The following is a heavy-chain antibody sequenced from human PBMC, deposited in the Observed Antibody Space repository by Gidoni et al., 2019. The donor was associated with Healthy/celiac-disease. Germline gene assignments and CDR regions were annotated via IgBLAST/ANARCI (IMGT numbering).Heavy chain of an antibody. CDR3: ARGLFWSGYYSGQYYMDV. J-gene: IGHJ6*03. Sequence: QVQLQQWGAGLLKPSETLSLTCAVYGGSFTGYYWSWIRQPPGKGLEWSGEINHSGSTNYNPSLKSRVTISVDTSKNQFSLKLSSVTAADTAVYYCARGLFWSGYYSGQYYMDVWGKGTTVTVSS. CDR1: GGSFTGYY. D-gene: IGHD3-3*01. V-gene: IGHV4-34*01. CDR2: INHSGST.